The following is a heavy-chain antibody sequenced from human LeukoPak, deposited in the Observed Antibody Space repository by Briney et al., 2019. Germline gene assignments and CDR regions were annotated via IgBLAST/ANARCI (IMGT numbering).Heavy chain of an antibody. D-gene: IGHD3-22*01. CDR1: EYSLSNSS. V-gene: IGHV1-24*01. CDR2: FNPEDGET. CDR3: ATPRYSDNRGYYYDLTY. Sequence: ASVKVSCKVSEYSLSNSSMHWVRQAPGKGLEWMGTFNPEDGETIYAQKFQGRVTMTGDTSIDTAYLDLSSLRSEDTAVYYCATPRYSDNRGYYYDLTYWGQGTLVTVSS. J-gene: IGHJ4*02.